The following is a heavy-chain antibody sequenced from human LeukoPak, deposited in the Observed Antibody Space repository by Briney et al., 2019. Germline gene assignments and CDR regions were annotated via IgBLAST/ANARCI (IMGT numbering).Heavy chain of an antibody. J-gene: IGHJ6*03. CDR3: AREMVQLPTHMDV. CDR1: GGSISSGSDY. D-gene: IGHD5-18*01. CDR2: IYYSGST. V-gene: IGHV4-39*07. Sequence: SETLSLTCTVSGGSISSGSDYWGWIRQPPGKGLEWIGNIYYSGSTYYNPSLKSRVTISVDTSKNQFSLKLSSVTAADTAVYYCAREMVQLPTHMDVWGKGTTVTVSS.